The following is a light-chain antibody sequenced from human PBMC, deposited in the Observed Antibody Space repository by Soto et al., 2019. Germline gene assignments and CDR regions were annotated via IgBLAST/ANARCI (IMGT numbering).Light chain of an antibody. J-gene: IGKJ1*01. V-gene: IGKV1-5*03. CDR3: QQYNSYWT. Sequence: DIQMNQSPSTLSASVGDRVTITCRASQSISSWLAWYQQKPGKAPKLLIYKASSLEGGVPSMFSGSGSGTEFTLTISSLQPDDFETYYCQQYNSYWTFGQGTKVEIK. CDR2: KAS. CDR1: QSISSW.